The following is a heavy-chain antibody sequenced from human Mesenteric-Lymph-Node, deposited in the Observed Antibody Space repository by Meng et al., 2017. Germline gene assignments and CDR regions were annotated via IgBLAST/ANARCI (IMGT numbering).Heavy chain of an antibody. V-gene: IGHV1-8*03. Sequence: ASVKVSCKASGYTFTNYGINWVRQAPGQGLEWMGWMNPNSGNTGYAQKFQGRVTITRNTSISTAYMELSSLRSEDTAVYYCATKTGSAAFDIWGQGTMVTVSS. D-gene: IGHD2-15*01. CDR1: GYTFTNYG. CDR2: MNPNSGNT. J-gene: IGHJ3*02. CDR3: ATKTGSAAFDI.